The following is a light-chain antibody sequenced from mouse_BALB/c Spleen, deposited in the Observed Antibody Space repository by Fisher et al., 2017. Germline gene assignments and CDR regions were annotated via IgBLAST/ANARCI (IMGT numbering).Light chain of an antibody. CDR3: QQWSSNPPT. CDR1: SSVNY. J-gene: IGKJ2*01. V-gene: IGKV4-59*01. CDR2: DTS. Sequence: IVMTQSTAIMSASLGEKVTMSCRASSSVNYMYWYQQKSGTSPKRWIYDTSKLASGVPARFSGSGSGASYSLTISSMEAEDAATYYCQQWSSNPPTFGGGTKLEIK.